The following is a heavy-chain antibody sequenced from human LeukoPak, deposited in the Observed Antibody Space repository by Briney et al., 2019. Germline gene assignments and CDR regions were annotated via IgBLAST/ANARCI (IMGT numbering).Heavy chain of an antibody. D-gene: IGHD2-15*01. CDR3: AKLRAAPEFFYYYYMDV. CDR2: ISYDGASR. CDR1: GFTFSNYG. Sequence: GGSLRLSCAASGFTFSNYGMHWVRQAPGKGLQWLTFISYDGASRFYADSVKGRFTISRDNSKNTLYLQMNSLRAEDTAVYYCAKLRAAPEFFYYYYMDVWAKGPRSPSP. V-gene: IGHV3-30-3*02. J-gene: IGHJ6*03.